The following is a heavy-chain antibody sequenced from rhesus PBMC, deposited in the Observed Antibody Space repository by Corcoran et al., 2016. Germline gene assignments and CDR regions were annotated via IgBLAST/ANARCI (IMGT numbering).Heavy chain of an antibody. CDR2: ISSEGSKK. Sequence: EVQLVESGGGLAQPGGSLRLSCVGSGFTFSIYGFHWVRQAPGKGVEGVAVISSEGSKKDFADSVKERITISRDNSKNTLYLQMSNLRLEDTAVYYCTRFDYWGQGVLVTVSS. CDR1: GFTFSIYG. CDR3: TRFDY. J-gene: IGHJ4*01. V-gene: IGHV3-54*02.